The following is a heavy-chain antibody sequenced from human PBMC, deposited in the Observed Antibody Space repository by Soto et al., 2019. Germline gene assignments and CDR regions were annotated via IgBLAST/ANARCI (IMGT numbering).Heavy chain of an antibody. CDR1: GGSSSSTTYY. CDR3: ARSVHPTVTTSWFDP. CDR2: IYYGGNT. D-gene: IGHD4-4*01. Sequence: ASETLSLTCTVSGGSSSSTTYYWGWIRQSPGKGLEWIGYIYYGGNTNYNPSPKSRVTISVDTSKNQFSLKLSSVTAADTAVYYCARSVHPTVTTSWFDPWGQGTLVTVSS. V-gene: IGHV4-61*05. J-gene: IGHJ5*02.